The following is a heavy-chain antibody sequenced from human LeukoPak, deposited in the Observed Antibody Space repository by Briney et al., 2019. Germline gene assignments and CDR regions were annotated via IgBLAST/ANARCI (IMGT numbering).Heavy chain of an antibody. V-gene: IGHV1-46*01. D-gene: IGHD2-2*01. CDR1: GYTFTSYY. CDR2: VNPSGGST. Sequence: ASVKVSCKASGYTFTSYYMHWVRQSPGQGLEWMGIVNPSGGSTSYAQKFQGRVTITADESTSTAYMELSSLRSEDTAVYYCARKTGYCRSTSCYEFYSYWGQGTLVTVSS. CDR3: ARKTGYCRSTSCYEFYSY. J-gene: IGHJ4*02.